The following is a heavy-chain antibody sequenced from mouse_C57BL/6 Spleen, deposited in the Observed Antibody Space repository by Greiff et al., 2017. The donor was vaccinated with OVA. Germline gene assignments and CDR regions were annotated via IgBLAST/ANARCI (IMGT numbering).Heavy chain of an antibody. D-gene: IGHD1-1*01. V-gene: IGHV7-3*01. CDR3: ARGNYYAYFDY. CDR1: GFTFTDYY. Sequence: EVHLVESGGGLVQPGGSLSLSCAASGFTFTDYYMSWVRQPPGKALEWLGFIRNKANGYTTEYSASVKGRFTISRDNSQSILYLQMNALRAEDSATYYCARGNYYAYFDYWGQGTTLTVSS. CDR2: IRNKANGYTT. J-gene: IGHJ2*01.